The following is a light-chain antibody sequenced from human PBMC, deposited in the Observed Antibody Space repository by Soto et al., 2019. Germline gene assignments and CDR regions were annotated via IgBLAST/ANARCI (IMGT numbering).Light chain of an antibody. CDR3: FSFTTDWTHV. CDR1: SSDVGAYNY. CDR2: EVS. V-gene: IGLV2-14*01. J-gene: IGLJ1*01. Sequence: ALTQPASVSGSPGQSITISCTGTSSDVGAYNYVSWFQQHPGKAPTLIIPEVSNRPSGVSNRFSGSKSGNAASLTISGLQAEDEADYFCFSFTTDWTHVFGTGTKV.